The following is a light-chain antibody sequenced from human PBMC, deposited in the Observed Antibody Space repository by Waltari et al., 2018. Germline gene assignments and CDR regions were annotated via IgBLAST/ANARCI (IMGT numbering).Light chain of an antibody. CDR1: WSNIGTNV. V-gene: IGLV1-44*01. CDR3: SAWDDSLNGHVI. J-gene: IGLJ2*01. CDR2: SNN. Sequence: QSLLTQPPSASGTPGQTVTISCSGSWSNIGTNVVSWYQQLPGTAPKPLIHSNNQRPSGVPDGCSCSKSGTSASLAISGLQSADEADYYCSAWDDSLNGHVIFGGGTKLTVL.